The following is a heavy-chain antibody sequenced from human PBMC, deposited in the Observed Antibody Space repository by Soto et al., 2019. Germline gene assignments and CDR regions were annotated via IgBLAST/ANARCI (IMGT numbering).Heavy chain of an antibody. J-gene: IGHJ4*02. CDR1: CGSIISVDYY. CDR3: AREVVTRWEFFDY. V-gene: IGHV4-30-4*01. Sequence: PSETLSLPCTVSCGSIISVDYYWGRIRHPPGKGLEWIGYIYNSGSTYYNPSLKSRVTISVDTSKNQFSLKLSSVTAADTAVDYCAREVVTRWEFFDYWGQGTMVTVSS. CDR2: IYNSGST. D-gene: IGHD2-21*02.